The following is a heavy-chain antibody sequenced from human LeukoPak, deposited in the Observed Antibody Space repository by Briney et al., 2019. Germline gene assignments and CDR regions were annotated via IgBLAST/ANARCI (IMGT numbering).Heavy chain of an antibody. J-gene: IGHJ5*02. Sequence: ASVKVSCKASGYTFTSYVIYWGRHATRQGREWMGWVNRNSSNTGYTKKFPGRVTMTRNTSISTAYMELSSLRSEDPAVYYCARGVRDDCRLSWFDPWGQGTLVTVSS. CDR3: ARGVRDDCRLSWFDP. D-gene: IGHD2-21*02. CDR2: VNRNSSNT. V-gene: IGHV1-8*01. CDR1: GYTFTSYV.